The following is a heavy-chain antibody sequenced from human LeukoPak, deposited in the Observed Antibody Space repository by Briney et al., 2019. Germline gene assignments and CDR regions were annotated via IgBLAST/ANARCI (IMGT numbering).Heavy chain of an antibody. CDR1: GGSFSGYY. Sequence: PSETLSLTCAVYGGSFSGYYWSWIRQPPGKGLEWIGEINHSGSTNYNPSLKSRVTISVDTSKNQFSLKLSSVTAADTAVYYCARGYCSSPSCYFFDYWGQGTLVTVSS. CDR2: INHSGST. J-gene: IGHJ4*02. D-gene: IGHD2-2*01. CDR3: ARGYCSSPSCYFFDY. V-gene: IGHV4-34*01.